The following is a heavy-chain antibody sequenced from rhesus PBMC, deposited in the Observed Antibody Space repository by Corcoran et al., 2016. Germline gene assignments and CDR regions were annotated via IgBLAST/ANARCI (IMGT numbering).Heavy chain of an antibody. CDR1: GGSISGYHY. Sequence: QVQLQQWGEGLVKPSETLSLTCAVYGGSISGYHYWRWIRQPPGKGPEWVGYIYGNSASTNDNPSLKNRVTISKDTSKNQFSLKLSSVTAADTAVYYCARGDEYSGSWNEYFEFWGQGALVTVSS. V-gene: IGHV4-73*01. J-gene: IGHJ1*01. CDR2: IYGNSAST. CDR3: ARGDEYSGSWNEYFEF. D-gene: IGHD6-25*01.